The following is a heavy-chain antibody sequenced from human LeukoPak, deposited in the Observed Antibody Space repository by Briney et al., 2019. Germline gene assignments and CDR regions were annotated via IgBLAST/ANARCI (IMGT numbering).Heavy chain of an antibody. CDR3: ARSGSSGYYPTRGYYFDY. CDR1: GYSISSANY. J-gene: IGHJ4*02. D-gene: IGHD3-22*01. V-gene: IGHV4-38-2*02. CDR2: IYHSGSA. Sequence: PSETLPLTCTVSGYSISSANYWAWIRQPPGKALEWIGSIYHSGSAYYNPSLKSRVTISADTSKNEFSLKLSSGTAADTAVYYCARSGSSGYYPTRGYYFDYWGQGTLVTVSS.